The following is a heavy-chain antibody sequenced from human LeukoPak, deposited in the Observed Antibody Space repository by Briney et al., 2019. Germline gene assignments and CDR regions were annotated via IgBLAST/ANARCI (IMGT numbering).Heavy chain of an antibody. CDR3: ARDGNYGDYVDY. V-gene: IGHV1-24*01. D-gene: IGHD4-17*01. CDR2: FDPEDGET. Sequence: ASVKVSCKVSGYTLTELSMHWVRQAPGKGLEWMGGFDPEDGETIYAQKFQGRVTMTEDTSTDTAYMELSSLRSEDTAVYYCARDGNYGDYVDYWGQGTQLTVSS. J-gene: IGHJ4*02. CDR1: GYTLTELS.